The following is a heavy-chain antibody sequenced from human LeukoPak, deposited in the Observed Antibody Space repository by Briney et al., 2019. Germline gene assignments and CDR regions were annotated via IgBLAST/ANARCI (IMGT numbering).Heavy chain of an antibody. CDR3: ARDRAAARMDV. CDR1: GFTFRSHG. J-gene: IGHJ6*04. CDR2: IWYDGSNK. V-gene: IGHV3-33*01. D-gene: IGHD6-13*01. Sequence: GGSLRLSCAASGFTFRSHGMHWVRQAPGKGLEWVAIIWYDGSNKYHADSVKGRFTISRDNSKNTLYLQMNSLRAEDTAVYYCARDRAAARMDVWGKGTTVTVSS.